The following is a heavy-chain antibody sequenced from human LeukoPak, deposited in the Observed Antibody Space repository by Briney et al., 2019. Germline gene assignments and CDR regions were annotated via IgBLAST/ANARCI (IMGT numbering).Heavy chain of an antibody. V-gene: IGHV4-59*13. D-gene: IGHD3-22*01. J-gene: IGHJ4*02. CDR3: ARGLHYDSSL. CDR2: IYYSGST. Sequence: SETLSLTCTVPGGSISSYYWSWIRQPPGKGLEWIGYIYYSGSTNYNPSLKNRVTLSVDTSKNQVSLRLSSVTAADTAVYYCARGLHYDSSLWGQGILVTVSS. CDR1: GGSISSYY.